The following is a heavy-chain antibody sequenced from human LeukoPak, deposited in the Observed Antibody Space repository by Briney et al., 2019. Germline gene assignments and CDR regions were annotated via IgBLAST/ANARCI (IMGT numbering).Heavy chain of an antibody. V-gene: IGHV3-7*01. CDR1: GFTFTDYW. CDR3: ARDGTAAGLYFDL. Sequence: GGSLRLSCAVSGFTFTDYWMNWVRQAPGKGLEWVASIMQDGGEKSYVDSVKGRFTISRDNTKNSLYLQINSLRAEDTAVYSCARDGTAAGLYFDLWGQGTLVTVSS. CDR2: IMQDGGEK. D-gene: IGHD6-13*01. J-gene: IGHJ4*01.